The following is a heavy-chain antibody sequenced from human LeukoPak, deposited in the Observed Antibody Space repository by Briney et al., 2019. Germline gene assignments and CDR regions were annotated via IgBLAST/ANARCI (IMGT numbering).Heavy chain of an antibody. V-gene: IGHV4-34*12. J-gene: IGHJ6*02. CDR3: ARLIPDYVWGRLNYYYYGMDV. Sequence: SGTLSLTCVVYGGSFSGYYWSWIRQPPGKGLEWIGYILDSGSTNHNPSLKSRDTISVDTSKNQFSLKLSSVTAADTAVYYCARLIPDYVWGRLNYYYYGMDVWGQGTTVTV. CDR2: ILDSGST. D-gene: IGHD3-16*01. CDR1: GGSFSGYY.